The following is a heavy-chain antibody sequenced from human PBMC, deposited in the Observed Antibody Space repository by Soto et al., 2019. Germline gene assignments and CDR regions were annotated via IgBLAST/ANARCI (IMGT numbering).Heavy chain of an antibody. V-gene: IGHV3-73*01. D-gene: IGHD1-26*01. CDR2: IRSKANSYAT. CDR1: GFTFSGSA. CDR3: GSKGGSYPGY. J-gene: IGHJ4*02. Sequence: EVQLVESGGGLVQPGGSPKLSCAASGFTFSGSAMHWVRQASGKGLEWVGRIRSKANSYATAYAASVKGRFTISRDDSKNTAYLQMNSLKTEDTAVYYCGSKGGSYPGYWGQGTLVTVSS.